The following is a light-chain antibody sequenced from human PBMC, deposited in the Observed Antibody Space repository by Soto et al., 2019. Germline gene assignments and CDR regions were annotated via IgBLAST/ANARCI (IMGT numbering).Light chain of an antibody. V-gene: IGLV1-44*01. CDR2: SHN. CDR1: SSNIGGNG. CDR3: AAWDDSLNGGV. J-gene: IGLJ3*02. Sequence: QSVLTQPPSASGTPGQRVTISCSGSSSNIGGNGVNWFQQLPGTAPKLLIHSHNQRPSGVPARFSASKSGTSASLAISGLQSEDEADYYCAAWDDSLNGGVFGGGTKLTVL.